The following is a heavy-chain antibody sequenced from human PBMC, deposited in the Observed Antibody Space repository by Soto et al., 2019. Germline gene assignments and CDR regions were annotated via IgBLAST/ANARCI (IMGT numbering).Heavy chain of an antibody. CDR2: IIPIFGTA. Sequence: ASVKVSCKASGGTFSSYAISWVRQAPGQGLEWMGGIIPIFGTANYAQKFQGRVTITADESTSTAYMELSSLRSEDTAVYYCARASLTGTTLYYFDYWGQGTLVTVSS. CDR1: GGTFSSYA. D-gene: IGHD1-7*01. J-gene: IGHJ4*02. CDR3: ARASLTGTTLYYFDY. V-gene: IGHV1-69*13.